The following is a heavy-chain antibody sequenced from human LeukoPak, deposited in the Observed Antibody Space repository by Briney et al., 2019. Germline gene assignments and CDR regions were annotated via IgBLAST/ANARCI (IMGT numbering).Heavy chain of an antibody. CDR1: GDSSSDYY. CDR3: ATEGPLGIIDF. Sequence: PSQTLSLTCTVSGDSSSDYYWSWIRQPPGKALEWIGAVYYSGSTNYNPSLKSRVTISVDTSKNQFSLNLSSVTAADTAVYYCATEGPLGIIDFWGQGTLVTVSS. J-gene: IGHJ4*02. D-gene: IGHD7-27*01. V-gene: IGHV4-59*01. CDR2: VYYSGST.